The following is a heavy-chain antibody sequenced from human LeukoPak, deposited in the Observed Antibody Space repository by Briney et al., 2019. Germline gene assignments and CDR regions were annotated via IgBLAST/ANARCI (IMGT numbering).Heavy chain of an antibody. CDR3: ARTLYIASAPGGFDY. V-gene: IGHV1-2*02. D-gene: IGHD3-16*01. CDR2: INPKNAAT. J-gene: IGHJ4*02. Sequence: ASVKVSCKASGYTFTGHYIHWVRQAPGQGLEWMGWINPKNAATNYAQKFQGRVTMTRDTSTGAVYMEVNALRSDDTAVYYCARTLYIASAPGGFDYWGQGTLVTVS. CDR1: GYTFTGHY.